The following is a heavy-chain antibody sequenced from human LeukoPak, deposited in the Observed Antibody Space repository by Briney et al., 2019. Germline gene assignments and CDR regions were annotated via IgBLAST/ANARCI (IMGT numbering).Heavy chain of an antibody. CDR3: ARSKNSGYGGDY. CDR1: GFTFSGSA. J-gene: IGHJ4*02. D-gene: IGHD3-22*01. CDR2: IRSKANSYAT. V-gene: IGHV3-73*01. Sequence: GGSLRLSCAASGFTFSGSAMHWVRQASGKGLEWVGRIRSKANSYATAYAASVKGRFTISRDDSKNTAYLQMNSLKTEDTAVYYCARSKNSGYGGDYWGQGTLVTVSS.